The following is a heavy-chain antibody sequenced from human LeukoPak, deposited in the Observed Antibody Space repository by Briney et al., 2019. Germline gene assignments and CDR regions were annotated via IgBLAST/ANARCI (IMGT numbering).Heavy chain of an antibody. Sequence: ASVNVSCKASGYTFTSYYMHWVRQAPGQGLEWMGIINPSGGSTSYAQKFQGRVTMTRDTSTSTVYMELSSLRSEDTAVYYCARDRDSSGYYHNWFDPWGQGTLVTVSS. CDR2: INPSGGST. CDR3: ARDRDSSGYYHNWFDP. V-gene: IGHV1-46*01. D-gene: IGHD3-22*01. CDR1: GYTFTSYY. J-gene: IGHJ5*02.